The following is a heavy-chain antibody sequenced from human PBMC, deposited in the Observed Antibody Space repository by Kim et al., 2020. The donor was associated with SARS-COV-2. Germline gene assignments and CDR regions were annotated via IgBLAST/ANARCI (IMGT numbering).Heavy chain of an antibody. CDR1: GYTFTSYA. D-gene: IGHD6-13*01. V-gene: IGHV1-3*01. Sequence: KVSCKASGYTFTSYAMHWVRQAPGQRLEWMGWINAGNGNTKYSQKFQGRVTITRDTSASTAYMELSSLRSEDTAVYYCARGGGSSSGFDYWGQGTLVTVSS. CDR3: ARGGGSSSGFDY. CDR2: INAGNGNT. J-gene: IGHJ4*02.